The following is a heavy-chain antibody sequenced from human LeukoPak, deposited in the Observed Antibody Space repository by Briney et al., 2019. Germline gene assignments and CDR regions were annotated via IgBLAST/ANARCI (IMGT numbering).Heavy chain of an antibody. CDR2: IYTSGST. D-gene: IGHD1-1*01. J-gene: IGHJ4*02. CDR3: ARDRAAQSWNFDY. V-gene: IGHV4-4*07. CDR1: GGSISSYY. Sequence: PSETLSLTCTVSGGSISSYYWSWLRQPAGKGLEWIGRIYTSGSTNYNPSLMRRVTMSVDTSKNQFSLKLSSVTAADTAVYYCARDRAAQSWNFDYWGQGTLVTVSS.